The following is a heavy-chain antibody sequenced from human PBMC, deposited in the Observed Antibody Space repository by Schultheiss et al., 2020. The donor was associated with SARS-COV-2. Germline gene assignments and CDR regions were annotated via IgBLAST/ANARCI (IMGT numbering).Heavy chain of an antibody. CDR3: ARQRYGSGRGSPLIDY. V-gene: IGHV4-39*01. D-gene: IGHD3-10*01. CDR1: GGSISRSNYY. CDR2: IYFSGNT. Sequence: SETLSLTCTVSGGSISRSNYYWGWIRQPPGKGLEWIGSIYFSGNTYYNPSLKSRVTVSVDTSKNEFSVKLGSVTAADTAVYYCARQRYGSGRGSPLIDYWGQGTLVTVSS. J-gene: IGHJ4*02.